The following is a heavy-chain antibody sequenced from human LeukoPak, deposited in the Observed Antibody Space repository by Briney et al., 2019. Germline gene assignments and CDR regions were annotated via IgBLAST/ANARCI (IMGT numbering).Heavy chain of an antibody. J-gene: IGHJ6*03. Sequence: GGALRLSCAASGFTFSSYGMHWVRQAPGRGVEGVAFIRYDGSDKYYADSVKGRFTISRDNSKNTLYLQMNSLRAEDTAVYYCAKDSGYSDYYMDVWGKGTTFIVSS. CDR2: IRYDGSDK. D-gene: IGHD5-18*01. V-gene: IGHV3-30*02. CDR3: AKDSGYSDYYMDV. CDR1: GFTFSSYG.